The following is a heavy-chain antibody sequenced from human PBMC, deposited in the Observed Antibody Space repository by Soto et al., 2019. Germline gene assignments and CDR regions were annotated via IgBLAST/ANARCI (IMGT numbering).Heavy chain of an antibody. Sequence: ASVKVSCKGSGYTFTGYYMHWVRQAPGQGLEWMGWINPNSGGTNYAQKFQGRVTMTRDTSISTAYMELSRLRSDDTAVYYCASLYYDSSPKWFDPWGQGTLVTVSS. V-gene: IGHV1-2*02. CDR1: GYTFTGYY. D-gene: IGHD3-22*01. CDR3: ASLYYDSSPKWFDP. J-gene: IGHJ5*02. CDR2: INPNSGGT.